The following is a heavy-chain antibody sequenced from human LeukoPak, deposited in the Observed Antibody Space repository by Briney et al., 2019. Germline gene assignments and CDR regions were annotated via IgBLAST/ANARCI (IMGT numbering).Heavy chain of an antibody. J-gene: IGHJ5*02. CDR2: INHSGST. CDR1: GGSFSGYY. CDR3: ARATYGSGIWWFDP. V-gene: IGHV4-34*01. D-gene: IGHD3-10*01. Sequence: SETLSLTCAVYGGSFSGYYWSWIRQPPGKGLEWIGEINHSGSTNYNPSLKSRVTISVDTSKNQFSLKLSSVTAADTAVYYCARATYGSGIWWFDPWGQGTLVTASS.